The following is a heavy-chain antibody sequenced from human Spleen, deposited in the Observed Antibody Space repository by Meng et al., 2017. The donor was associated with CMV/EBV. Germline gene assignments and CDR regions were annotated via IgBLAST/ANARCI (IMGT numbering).Heavy chain of an antibody. CDR1: GFTFSSYD. J-gene: IGHJ5*02. D-gene: IGHD3-10*01. Sequence: GGSLRLSCAASGFTFSSYDMHWVRQPTGKGLEWVSAIATAGDTFYTGSVKGRFTISRQNAKNSLYLQMNSLRAGDTAIYYCVRGASSGFDPWGQGTLVTVSS. CDR2: IATAGDT. V-gene: IGHV3-13*01. CDR3: VRGASSGFDP.